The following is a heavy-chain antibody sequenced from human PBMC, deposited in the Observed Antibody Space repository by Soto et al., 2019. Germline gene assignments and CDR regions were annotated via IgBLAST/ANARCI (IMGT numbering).Heavy chain of an antibody. D-gene: IGHD3-10*01. V-gene: IGHV3-23*01. CDR2: ITDTGGDT. CDR3: ARGSTDSYPGSRIFDF. J-gene: IGHJ4*02. CDR1: GFTVSSNY. Sequence: AGGSLRLSCAASGFTVSSNYMSWVRQAPGKGLEWVSTITDTGGDTKYADSVRGRFTMSRDNSKKTLYLQMNSLRVEDSALYYCARGSTDSYPGSRIFDFWGRGTLVTVSS.